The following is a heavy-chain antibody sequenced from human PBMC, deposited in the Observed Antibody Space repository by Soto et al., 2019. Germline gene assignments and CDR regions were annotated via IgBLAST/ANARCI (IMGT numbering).Heavy chain of an antibody. D-gene: IGHD3-3*01. Sequence: GASVKVSCKASGYTFTSYGISWVRQAPGQRLEWMGWISAYNGNTKYSQKFQGRVTITRDTSASTAYMELSSLRSEDTAVYYCAWTDAFDIWGQGTMVTVSS. J-gene: IGHJ3*02. CDR2: ISAYNGNT. V-gene: IGHV1-3*01. CDR3: AWTDAFDI. CDR1: GYTFTSYG.